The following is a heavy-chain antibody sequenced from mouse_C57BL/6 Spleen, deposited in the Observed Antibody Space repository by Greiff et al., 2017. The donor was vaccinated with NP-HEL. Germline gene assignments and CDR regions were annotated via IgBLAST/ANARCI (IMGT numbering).Heavy chain of an antibody. D-gene: IGHD2-4*01. CDR1: GYAFSSSW. J-gene: IGHJ3*01. CDR2: IYPGDGDT. V-gene: IGHV1-82*01. CDR3: ARPTDYDDGGAAWFAY. Sequence: QVQLQQSGPELVKPGASVKISCKASGYAFSSSWMNWVKQRPGKGLEWIGRIYPGDGDTNYNGKFKGKATLTADKSSSTAYMQLSSLTSEDSAVYFCARPTDYDDGGAAWFAYWGQGTLVTVSA.